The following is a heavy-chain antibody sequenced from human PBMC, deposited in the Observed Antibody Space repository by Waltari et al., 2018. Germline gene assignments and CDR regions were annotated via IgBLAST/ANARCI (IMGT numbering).Heavy chain of an antibody. CDR2: IRYDGSNK. CDR1: GFTVSSYG. Sequence: QVQLVESGGGVVQPGGSLRLSCAASGFTVSSYGMHWVRQAPGKGLGWVAFIRYDGSNKYYAASVQGRFTISRDTSKNTLYLQMNSLRAEDTAVYYCAKRHRGSGYYYYMDVWGPGPTVTVSS. J-gene: IGHJ6*03. V-gene: IGHV3-30*02. D-gene: IGHD3-16*01. CDR3: AKRHRGSGYYYYMDV.